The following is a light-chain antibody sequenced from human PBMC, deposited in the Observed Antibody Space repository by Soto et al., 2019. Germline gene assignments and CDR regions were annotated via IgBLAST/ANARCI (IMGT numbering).Light chain of an antibody. V-gene: IGLV2-23*01. J-gene: IGLJ2*01. Sequence: QSALTQPASVSGSPGQSITISCTGTSSDVGSYNLVSWYQQHPGKAPKLMIYEGSKRPSGVSNRFSGSKFGNTASLTSSGLQAEDEADYYCCSYAGSSTVVFGGGTKLTVL. CDR1: SSDVGSYNL. CDR2: EGS. CDR3: CSYAGSSTVV.